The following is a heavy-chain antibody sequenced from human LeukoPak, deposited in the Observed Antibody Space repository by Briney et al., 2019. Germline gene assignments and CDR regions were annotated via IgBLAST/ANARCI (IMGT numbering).Heavy chain of an antibody. CDR3: ARDGSRIVGAIDFDY. V-gene: IGHV1-2*02. CDR2: INPNSGGT. Sequence: ASVKVSCKASGYTFTCYYMHWVRQAPGQGLEWMGWINPNSGGTNYAQKFQGRVTMTRDTSISTAYMELSRMRSDDTAVYYCARDGSRIVGAIDFDYWGQGTLVTVSS. CDR1: GYTFTCYY. D-gene: IGHD1-26*01. J-gene: IGHJ4*02.